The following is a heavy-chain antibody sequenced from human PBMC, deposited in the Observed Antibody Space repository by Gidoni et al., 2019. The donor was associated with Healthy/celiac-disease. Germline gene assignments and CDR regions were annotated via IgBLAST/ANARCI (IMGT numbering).Heavy chain of an antibody. J-gene: IGHJ4*02. V-gene: IGHV4-59*01. CDR3: ARDRGGSYPFDY. Sequence: QVQLQESGPGLVKPSETLSLPCTVSGGSISSYYWSWIRQPPGKGLEWIGYIYYSGSTNYNPSLKSRVTISVDTSKNQFSLKLSSVTAADTAVYYCARDRGGSYPFDYWGQGTLVTVSS. D-gene: IGHD1-26*01. CDR1: GGSISSYY. CDR2: IYYSGST.